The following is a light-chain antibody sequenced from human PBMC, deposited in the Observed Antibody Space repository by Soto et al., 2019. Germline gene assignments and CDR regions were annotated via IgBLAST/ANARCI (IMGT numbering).Light chain of an antibody. Sequence: QSALTQPASVSGSPGQSIAISCTGTSSDIGTYNLVSWYQQHPGKAPKLMISEVNKRPSGVSNRFSGSKSGNTASLTISGLQTEDEADYYCCSFAGSGTGVFGTGTNLTVL. CDR3: CSFAGSGTGV. V-gene: IGLV2-23*02. CDR1: SSDIGTYNL. CDR2: EVN. J-gene: IGLJ1*01.